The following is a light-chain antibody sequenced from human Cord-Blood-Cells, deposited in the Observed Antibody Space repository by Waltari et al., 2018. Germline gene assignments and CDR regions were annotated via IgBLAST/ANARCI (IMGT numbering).Light chain of an antibody. J-gene: IGKJ2*01. CDR3: QQYYSYPYT. CDR1: QGISSY. Sequence: AIRMTQSPSSFSASTVDRVTITCRASQGISSYLAWYQQKPGKAPKLLIYAASTLQSEVPSRFSGSGSGTDFTLTISCLQSEDFATYYCQQYYSYPYTFGQGTKLEIK. V-gene: IGKV1-8*01. CDR2: AAS.